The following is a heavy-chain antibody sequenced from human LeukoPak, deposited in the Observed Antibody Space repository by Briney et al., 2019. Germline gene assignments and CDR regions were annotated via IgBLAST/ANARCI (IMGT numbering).Heavy chain of an antibody. J-gene: IGHJ4*02. CDR2: ISAHNGNT. V-gene: IGHV1-18*01. CDR3: ARGEMRYCSGGYCYDY. Sequence: ASVKVSCKASGYTFTSYGFSWVRQAPGQGLEWMGWISAHNGNTNYAQKLQGRLTMTTDTSTSTAYMELRSLRYDDTAVYYCARGEMRYCSGGYCYDYCGQGTLVTVSS. D-gene: IGHD2-15*01. CDR1: GYTFTSYG.